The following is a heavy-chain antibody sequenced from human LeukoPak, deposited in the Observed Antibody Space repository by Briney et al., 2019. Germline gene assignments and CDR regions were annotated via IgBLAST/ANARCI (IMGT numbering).Heavy chain of an antibody. D-gene: IGHD3-10*01. Sequence: PGGSLRLSCAASGFTFSSYWMSWVRQAPGKGLEWVANIKQDGSEKYYVDSVKGRFTISRDNAKNSLYLQMNSLRAEDTAVYYCARDWGYYGSGSYYKPFDYWGQGTLVTVSS. V-gene: IGHV3-7*01. J-gene: IGHJ4*02. CDR3: ARDWGYYGSGSYYKPFDY. CDR1: GFTFSSYW. CDR2: IKQDGSEK.